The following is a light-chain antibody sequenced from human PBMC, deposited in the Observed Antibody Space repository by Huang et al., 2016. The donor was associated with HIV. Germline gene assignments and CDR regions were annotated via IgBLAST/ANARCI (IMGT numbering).Light chain of an antibody. CDR1: QSLLHSDEDTY. CDR2: KVS. Sequence: DVVMTQSPLSLSVTLGQPASISCKSSQSLLHSDEDTYLNWFHQRPGQSPRSLIYKVSKRGSGVPDRISGIGAGTDFTLEISRVEPDDVGVYYCMQGTHLFTFGPGTTVDIK. CDR3: MQGTHLFT. V-gene: IGKV2-30*02. J-gene: IGKJ3*01.